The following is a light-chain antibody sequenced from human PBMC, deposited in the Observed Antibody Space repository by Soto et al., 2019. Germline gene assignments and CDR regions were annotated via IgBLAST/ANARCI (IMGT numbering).Light chain of an antibody. CDR3: QQYGSSPLT. CDR1: QSVSSSY. V-gene: IGKV3-20*01. J-gene: IGKJ4*01. CDR2: GAS. Sequence: ESGLTQSPGTLSLSPGERATLSCRARQSVSSSYLAWYQQKPGQAPRLLIYGASSRATGIPDRFSGSGSGTDFTLTISRLEPEDFAVYYCQQYGSSPLTFGGGTNVDIK.